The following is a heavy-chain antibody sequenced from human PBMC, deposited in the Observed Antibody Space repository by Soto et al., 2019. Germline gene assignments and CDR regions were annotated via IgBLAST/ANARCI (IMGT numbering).Heavy chain of an antibody. CDR2: IFYSGYT. D-gene: IGHD1-7*01. CDR3: VGTGTTDDF. CDR1: GASVNTGDHY. J-gene: IGHJ1*01. V-gene: IGHV4-30-4*01. Sequence: VQLQGSGPGLVKPSQTLSLTCTVSGASVNTGDHYWSYIRQPPGKGLEWLGYIFYSGYTYYNPSLKSRATISLNTSRNQFSLTLTAVTDADTAVYYCVGTGTTDDFWGQGTLVTVSS.